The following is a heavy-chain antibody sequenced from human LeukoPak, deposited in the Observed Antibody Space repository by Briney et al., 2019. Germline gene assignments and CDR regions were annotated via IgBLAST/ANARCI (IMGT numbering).Heavy chain of an antibody. CDR1: GYSISSYY. CDR2: IYYSGST. V-gene: IGHV4-59*01. J-gene: IGHJ4*02. D-gene: IGHD4-17*01. CDR3: ARESAVTTYYYFDY. Sequence: SETLSLTCTVPGYSISSYYWSWIRQPPGKGLEWIGYIYYSGSTNYNPSLKRRVTISVDTSKNQFSLKLRSVTAADTAVYYCARESAVTTYYYFDYWGQGTLVTVPS.